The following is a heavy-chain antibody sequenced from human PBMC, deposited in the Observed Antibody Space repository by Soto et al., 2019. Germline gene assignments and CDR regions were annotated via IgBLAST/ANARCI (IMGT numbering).Heavy chain of an antibody. J-gene: IGHJ4*02. CDR3: ATYYGNSGLVY. D-gene: IGHD3-10*01. V-gene: IGHV5-51*03. CDR2: IYPGDSDT. Sequence: EVQLVQSGAEVKKPGESLKISCKGSRYSFTSYWIGWVRQMPGKGLEWMGIIYPGDSDTRYSPSFQGQVTISADRSINTAYLQCSSLKASDTDMYSCATYYGNSGLVYWCQGTLVTVSS. CDR1: RYSFTSYW.